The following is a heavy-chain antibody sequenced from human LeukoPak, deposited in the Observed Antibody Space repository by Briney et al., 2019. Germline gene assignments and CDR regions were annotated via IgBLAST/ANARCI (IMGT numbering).Heavy chain of an antibody. CDR2: ISAYNGNT. CDR1: GYTFTRYG. J-gene: IGHJ4*02. D-gene: IGHD3-22*01. V-gene: IGHV1-18*01. CDR3: ARVPNCYDSSGYYFFHY. Sequence: GASVTVSCKASGYTFTRYGISWVRQAPGQGLEWMGWISAYNGNTNYAQKLQGRVTMTTDTYTSTAYMELRSLRSDDTAVYYCARVPNCYDSSGYYFFHYWGQGTLVTVSS.